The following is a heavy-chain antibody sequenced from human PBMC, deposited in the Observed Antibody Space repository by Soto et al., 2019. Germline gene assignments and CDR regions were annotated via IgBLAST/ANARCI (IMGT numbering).Heavy chain of an antibody. CDR2: IIPILGIA. CDR3: ARGGGLIGYCSGGSCYSDY. J-gene: IGHJ4*02. Sequence: QVQLVQSGAEVKKPGSSVKVSCKASGGTFSSYTISWVRQAPGQGLEWMGRIIPILGIANYAQKFQGRVTSTADKSTSTAYMELSSLRSEDTAVYYCARGGGLIGYCSGGSCYSDYWGQGTLVTVSS. V-gene: IGHV1-69*02. CDR1: GGTFSSYT. D-gene: IGHD2-15*01.